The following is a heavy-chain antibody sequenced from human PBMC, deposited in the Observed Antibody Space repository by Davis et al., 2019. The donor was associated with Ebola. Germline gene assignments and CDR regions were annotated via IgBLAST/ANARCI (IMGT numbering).Heavy chain of an antibody. J-gene: IGHJ3*02. CDR1: GGSISSSSYY. V-gene: IGHV4-39*01. D-gene: IGHD3-22*01. Sequence: SETLSLTCTVSGGSISSSSYYWGWIRQPPGKGLEWIGSIYYSGSTYYNPSLKSRVTISVDTSKNQFSLKLSSVTAADTAVYYCARQGTYYYDSSGYGRAGAFDIWGQGTMVTVSS. CDR2: IYYSGST. CDR3: ARQGTYYYDSSGYGRAGAFDI.